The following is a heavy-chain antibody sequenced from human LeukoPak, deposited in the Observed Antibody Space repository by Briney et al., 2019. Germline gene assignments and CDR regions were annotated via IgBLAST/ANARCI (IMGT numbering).Heavy chain of an antibody. D-gene: IGHD3-10*01. CDR3: ARDVSYGSGSYFFVY. Sequence: GGALRLSRAASGFTFSSYAMSWVRQAPGKGLEGVSYISSSSTYTNYAHPVKGRFTLYRDNAENSLYLQMTSLRAEDTAVYYCARDVSYGSGSYFFVYWGQGTLVTVSS. CDR1: GFTFSSYA. J-gene: IGHJ4*02. CDR2: ISSSSTYT. V-gene: IGHV3-11*05.